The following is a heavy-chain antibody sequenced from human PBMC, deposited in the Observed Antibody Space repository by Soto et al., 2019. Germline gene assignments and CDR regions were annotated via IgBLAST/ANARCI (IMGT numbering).Heavy chain of an antibody. CDR3: ANAYCSSTSCYDDY. V-gene: IGHV3-23*01. Sequence: GGSLRLSCAASGFTFSSYAMSWVRQAPGKGLEWVSAISGSGGSTYYADSVKGRFTISRDNSKNTLYLQMNSLRAEDTAVYYCANAYCSSTSCYDDYWGQGTLVTVSS. CDR2: ISGSGGST. D-gene: IGHD2-2*01. CDR1: GFTFSSYA. J-gene: IGHJ4*02.